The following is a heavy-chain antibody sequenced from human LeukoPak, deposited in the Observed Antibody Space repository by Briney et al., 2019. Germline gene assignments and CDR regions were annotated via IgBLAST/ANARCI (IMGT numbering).Heavy chain of an antibody. D-gene: IGHD6-13*01. CDR2: IKQDGSEK. V-gene: IGHV3-7*03. J-gene: IGHJ4*02. CDR3: ARDSSSWYGGSFDFDY. Sequence: GGSLRLSCTASGFTFSSYAMNWVRQAPGEGLEWVANIKQDGSEKYYVDSVKGRFTISRDNAKNSLYLQMNSLRAEDTAVYYCARDSSSWYGGSFDFDYWGQGTLVTVSS. CDR1: GFTFSSYA.